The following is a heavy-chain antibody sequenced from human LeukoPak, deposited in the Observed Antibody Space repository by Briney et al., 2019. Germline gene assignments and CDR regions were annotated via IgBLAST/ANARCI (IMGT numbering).Heavy chain of an antibody. Sequence: PGGSLRLSCAASGFTFDDYAMHWVRQAPGKGLEWVSGISWNSGSIGYADSVKGRFTISRDNAKNSLYLQMNSLRAEDTALYYCAKDIAYYYDSSGYLGTFDYWGQGTLVTVSS. CDR1: GFTFDDYA. D-gene: IGHD3-22*01. V-gene: IGHV3-9*01. CDR2: ISWNSGSI. J-gene: IGHJ4*02. CDR3: AKDIAYYYDSSGYLGTFDY.